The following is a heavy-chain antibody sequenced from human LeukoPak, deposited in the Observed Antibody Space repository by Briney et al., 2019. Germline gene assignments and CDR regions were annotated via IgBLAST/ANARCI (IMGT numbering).Heavy chain of an antibody. Sequence: GGSLRLSCAASGFTFDNYRMNWVRQAPGKGLEWVSSIGSRGTYIYYADSVKGRFTIPRDNAKNSLYLQMNSLRAEDTAVYYCARDGSSSMFDPWGQGTLVTVSS. CDR3: ARDGSSSMFDP. CDR2: IGSRGTYI. V-gene: IGHV3-21*01. D-gene: IGHD6-13*01. J-gene: IGHJ5*02. CDR1: GFTFDNYR.